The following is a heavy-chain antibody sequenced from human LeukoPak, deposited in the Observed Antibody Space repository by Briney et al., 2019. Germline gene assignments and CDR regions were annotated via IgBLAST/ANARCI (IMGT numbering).Heavy chain of an antibody. V-gene: IGHV3-7*03. CDR2: IKQDGSAK. CDR3: AKEGDWTHEY. Sequence: GGSLRLSCAASGFSFSTNWMDWIRQAPGKELEWVANIKQDGSAKHYVDSVKGRFTISRDNAKNSLYLQMNSLTVDDTAVYYCAKEGDWTHEYWGQGTLVIVSS. J-gene: IGHJ4*02. D-gene: IGHD1-1*01. CDR1: GFSFSTNW.